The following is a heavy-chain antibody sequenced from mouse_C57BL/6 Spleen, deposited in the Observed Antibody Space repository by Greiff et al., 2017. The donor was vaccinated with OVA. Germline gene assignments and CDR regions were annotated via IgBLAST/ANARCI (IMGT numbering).Heavy chain of an antibody. Sequence: EVQLQESGPGLVKPSQSLSLTCSVTGYSITSGYYWNWIRQFPGNKLEWMGYISYDGSNNYNPSLKNRISITRDTSKNQFFLKLNSVTTEDTATYYCARETVLMDYWGQGTSVTVSS. V-gene: IGHV3-6*01. J-gene: IGHJ4*01. CDR3: ARETVLMDY. CDR1: GYSITSGYY. CDR2: ISYDGSN.